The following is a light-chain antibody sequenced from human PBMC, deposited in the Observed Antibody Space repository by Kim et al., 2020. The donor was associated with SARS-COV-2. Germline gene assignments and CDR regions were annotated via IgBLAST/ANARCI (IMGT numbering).Light chain of an antibody. CDR3: QKYNRNPLT. J-gene: IGKJ5*01. Sequence: VRVRVCITCKASHETTNVLDGLLQKARKAPKFLIYAASSVKSGVPSKFGGSGSGTDFTITISGLQAEDSATHYCQKYNRNPLTFGQGTRLEIK. V-gene: IGKV1-16*02. CDR1: HETTNV. CDR2: AAS.